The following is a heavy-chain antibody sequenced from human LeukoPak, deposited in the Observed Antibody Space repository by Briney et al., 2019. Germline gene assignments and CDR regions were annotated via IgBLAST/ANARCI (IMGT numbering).Heavy chain of an antibody. J-gene: IGHJ3*02. CDR2: ISSSSSYI. CDR1: GFTFSSYS. Sequence: GGSLRLSCAASGFTFSSYSMNWVRQAPGKGLEWVSSISSSSSYIYYADSVKGRFTISRDNAKNSLYLQMNSLRAEDTAVYYCARGLRGSSSAFDIWGQGTMVTVSS. CDR3: ARGLRGSSSAFDI. D-gene: IGHD1-26*01. V-gene: IGHV3-21*01.